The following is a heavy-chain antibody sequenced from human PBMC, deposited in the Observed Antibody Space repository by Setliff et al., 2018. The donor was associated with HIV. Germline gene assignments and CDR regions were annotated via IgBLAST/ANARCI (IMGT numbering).Heavy chain of an antibody. D-gene: IGHD6-6*01. CDR3: ATAGREKLALFDH. CDR2: VLYSGNT. V-gene: IGHV4-59*11. J-gene: IGHJ4*02. Sequence: SETLSLTCNVSGVSMRTHYWSWVRLPPGKRLEWIGYVLYSGNTNYNPSFKSRVTVSLDEAKNQFSLTLKSVTSADTAVYYCATAGREKLALFDHWGLGILVTVS. CDR1: GVSMRTHY.